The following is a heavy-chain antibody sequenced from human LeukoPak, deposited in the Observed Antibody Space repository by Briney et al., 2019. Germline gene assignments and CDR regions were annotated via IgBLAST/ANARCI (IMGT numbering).Heavy chain of an antibody. V-gene: IGHV3-48*01. J-gene: IGHJ4*02. CDR1: GFTFSSYS. D-gene: IGHD2-2*01. CDR3: TRRYCSSTSCSHFDC. CDR2: ISSSSSTI. Sequence: PGGSLRLSCAASGFTFSSYSMNWVRQAPGKGLEWVSYISSSSSTIYYADSVKGRFTISRDNSKNTLYLQMGSLRGEDTAVYYCTRRYCSSTSCSHFDCWGQGTLVTVSS.